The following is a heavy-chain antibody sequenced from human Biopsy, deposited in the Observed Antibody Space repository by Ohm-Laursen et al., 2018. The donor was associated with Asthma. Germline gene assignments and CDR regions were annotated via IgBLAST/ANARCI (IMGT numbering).Heavy chain of an antibody. CDR2: HDHEKGGT. CDR1: GYSLTDLS. CDR3: ASDFPKDYVRYNFQF. Sequence: ASVKVSCKISGYSLTDLSMHWVRQAPGQGLKWMGGHDHEKGGTVNARRFQGRVTMTEDTSTDTAYMELSSLSSDDTAVYYCASDFPKDYVRYNFQFWGQGTLVTVSS. V-gene: IGHV1-24*01. D-gene: IGHD4-17*01. J-gene: IGHJ4*02.